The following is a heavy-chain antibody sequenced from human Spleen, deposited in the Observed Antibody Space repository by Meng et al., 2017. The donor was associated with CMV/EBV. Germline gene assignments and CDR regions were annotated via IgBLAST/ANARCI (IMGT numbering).Heavy chain of an antibody. CDR1: GFTFRTYW. V-gene: IGHV3-7*03. CDR2: IKQDGSEK. CDR3: AKENRGYGGNYYFDY. D-gene: IGHD4-23*01. Sequence: GESLKISCVVSGFTFRTYWMNWVRQAPGKGLEWVANIKQDGSEKYYVDSVKGRFTISRDNAKNSLYLQMNSLRAEDTALYYCAKENRGYGGNYYFDYWGQGTLVTVSS. J-gene: IGHJ4*02.